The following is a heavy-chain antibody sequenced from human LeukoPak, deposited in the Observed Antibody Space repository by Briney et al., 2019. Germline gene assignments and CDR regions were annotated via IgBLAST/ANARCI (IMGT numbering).Heavy chain of an antibody. D-gene: IGHD3-22*01. CDR1: GYRFTSYW. CDR3: ARQPIGGYYDSSGYPTDAFDV. J-gene: IGHJ3*01. V-gene: IGHV5-51*01. CDR2: IYPGDSDT. Sequence: GESLKISCKGSGYRFTSYWIGWVRQMPGKGLEWMGIIYPGDSDTRYSPSFQGQVTISADKSISTAYLQWSSLKASDTAMYYCARQPIGGYYDSSGYPTDAFDVWGQGIMVTVSS.